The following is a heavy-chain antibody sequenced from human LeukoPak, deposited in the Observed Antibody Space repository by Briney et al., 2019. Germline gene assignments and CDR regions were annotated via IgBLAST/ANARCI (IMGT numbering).Heavy chain of an antibody. CDR2: INSDGSST. Sequence: GGSLRLSCAASGFTFSSYWMHWVRQAPGKGLMWVSRINSDGSSTSYADSVKGRFTISRDNAKNTLDPQMNSLRAEDTAVYYCAKALGGIGNGFHIWGQGTMVTVSS. CDR3: AKALGGIGNGFHI. D-gene: IGHD6-13*01. J-gene: IGHJ3*02. CDR1: GFTFSSYW. V-gene: IGHV3-74*01.